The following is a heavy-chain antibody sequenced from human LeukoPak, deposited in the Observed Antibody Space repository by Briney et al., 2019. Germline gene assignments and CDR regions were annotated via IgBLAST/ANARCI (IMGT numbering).Heavy chain of an antibody. CDR3: ARLQGQWLVNNWFDP. V-gene: IGHV4-59*08. CDR1: GASIRSYY. D-gene: IGHD6-19*01. Sequence: NPSETLSLTCTVSGASIRSYYWSWIRQTPGKGLEWIGDMYYSGSTNYNPSLKSRVTISVDTSKDQFSLRLSSVTAADTAVYYCARLQGQWLVNNWFDPWGQGTLVTVSS. J-gene: IGHJ5*02. CDR2: MYYSGST.